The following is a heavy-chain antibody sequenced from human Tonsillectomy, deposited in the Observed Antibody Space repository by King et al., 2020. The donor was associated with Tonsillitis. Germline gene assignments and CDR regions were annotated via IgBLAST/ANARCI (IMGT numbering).Heavy chain of an antibody. V-gene: IGHV1-58*02. CDR2: IVVGSGNT. CDR1: GFTFTSSA. CDR3: AAVATGPTFLAGNPDSYGMDV. J-gene: IGHJ6*02. D-gene: IGHD1-1*01. Sequence: QLVQSGPEVKKPGTSVKVSCKASGFTFTSSAMQWVRQARGQRLEWIGWIVVGSGNTNYAQKFQERVTITRDMSTSTAYMELSSLRSEDTAVYYCAAVATGPTFLAGNPDSYGMDVWGQGTTATVSS.